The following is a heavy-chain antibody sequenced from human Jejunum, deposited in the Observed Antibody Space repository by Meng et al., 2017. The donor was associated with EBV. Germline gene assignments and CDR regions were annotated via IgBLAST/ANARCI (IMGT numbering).Heavy chain of an antibody. CDR3: AREGLVGDLRYFDL. CDR1: AYTVAGYY. D-gene: IGHD3-16*01. V-gene: IGHV1-2*06. CDR2: INPNSGGA. Sequence: VQLVQAVAELKKPGASVKVSVKASAYTVAGYYMHWVRQAPGQGLEWMGRINPNSGGANYAQKFQGRVTMTRDTSISTAYMELSRLRSDDTAVYYCAREGLVGDLRYFDLWGRGTLVTVSS. J-gene: IGHJ2*01.